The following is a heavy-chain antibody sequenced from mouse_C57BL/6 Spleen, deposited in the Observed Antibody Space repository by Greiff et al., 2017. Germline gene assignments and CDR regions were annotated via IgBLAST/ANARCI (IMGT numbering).Heavy chain of an antibody. CDR3: ARGDYPLAMDY. V-gene: IGHV2-4*01. CDR1: GFSLTSYG. J-gene: IGHJ4*01. Sequence: VQLQQSGPGLVQPSQSLSITCAASGFSLTSYGVHWVRQPPGKGLEWLGVIWSGGSTDYNAAFISRLSISKDNSKSQVFFKMNSLQADDTAIYYCARGDYPLAMDYWGQGTSVTVSS. CDR2: IWSGGST. D-gene: IGHD2-4*01.